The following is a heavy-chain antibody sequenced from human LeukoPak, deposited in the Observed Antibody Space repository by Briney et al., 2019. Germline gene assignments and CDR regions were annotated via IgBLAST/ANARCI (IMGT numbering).Heavy chain of an antibody. D-gene: IGHD6-19*01. V-gene: IGHV3-30-3*01. CDR1: GFTFSSYA. CDR2: ISYDGSNK. Sequence: PGGSLRLSCAASGFTFSSYAMHWVRQAPGKGLEWVAVISYDGSNKYYADSVKGRFTISSDNSKNTLYLQMNSLRAEDTAVYYCARDLGSGWFSRGFDYWGQGTLVTVSS. CDR3: ARDLGSGWFSRGFDY. J-gene: IGHJ4*02.